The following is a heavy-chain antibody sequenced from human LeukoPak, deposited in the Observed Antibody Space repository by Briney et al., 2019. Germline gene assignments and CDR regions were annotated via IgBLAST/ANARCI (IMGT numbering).Heavy chain of an antibody. CDR3: ARDWQGYSSGWYGEGWFDP. V-gene: IGHV1-46*01. CDR1: GYTFTSYY. D-gene: IGHD6-19*01. Sequence: ASVKVSCKASGYTFTSYYMHWVRQAPGQGLEWMGIINPSGGSTSYAQKFQGRVTMTGDMSTSTVYMELSSLRSEDTAVYYCARDWQGYSSGWYGEGWFDPWGQGTLVTVSS. J-gene: IGHJ5*02. CDR2: INPSGGST.